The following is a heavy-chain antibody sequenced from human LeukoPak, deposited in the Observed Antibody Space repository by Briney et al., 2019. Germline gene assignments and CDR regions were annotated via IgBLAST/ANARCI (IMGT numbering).Heavy chain of an antibody. CDR2: INPNSGGT. CDR1: GYTFTSYG. Sequence: ASVKVSCKASGYTFTSYGISWVRQAPGQGLEWMGWINPNSGGTNYAQKFQGRVTMTRDTSISTAYMELSRLRSDDTAVYYCARAIRYFDWLLESGIGYFDYWGQGTLVTVSS. V-gene: IGHV1-2*02. J-gene: IGHJ4*02. D-gene: IGHD3-9*01. CDR3: ARAIRYFDWLLESGIGYFDY.